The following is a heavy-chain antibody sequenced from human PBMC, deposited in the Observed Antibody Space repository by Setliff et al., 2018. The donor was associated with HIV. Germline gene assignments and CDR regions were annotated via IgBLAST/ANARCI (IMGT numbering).Heavy chain of an antibody. CDR2: INHSGST. CDR1: GGSFSDYY. Sequence: SETLSLTCAVYGGSFSDYYWSWIRQPPGKGLEWIGEINHSGSTYYNPSLKSRVTISVDTSKNQFSLNLTSVTATDTAMYYCAISIVGVTSEMYWAQGTLVTVSS. CDR3: AISIVGVTSEMY. D-gene: IGHD2-21*02. J-gene: IGHJ4*02. V-gene: IGHV4-34*01.